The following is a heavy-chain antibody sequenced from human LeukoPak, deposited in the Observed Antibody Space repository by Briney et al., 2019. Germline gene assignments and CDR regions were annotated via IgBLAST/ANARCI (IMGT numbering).Heavy chain of an antibody. D-gene: IGHD3-10*01. J-gene: IGHJ3*02. CDR3: ARDALGARGIGGGLDI. CDR2: ISGDGGDT. V-gene: IGHV3-43*02. CDR1: GFTFDDSA. Sequence: GGSLRLSCAASGFTFDDSAMHWVRQAPGKGLEWVSYISGDGGDTYYADSVKGRFTISRDNSKNTLFLQMNSLRAEDTAVYYCARDALGARGIGGGLDIWGQGTMVIVSS.